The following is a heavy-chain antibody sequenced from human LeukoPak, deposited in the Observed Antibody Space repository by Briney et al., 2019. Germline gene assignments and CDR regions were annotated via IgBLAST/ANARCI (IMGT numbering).Heavy chain of an antibody. J-gene: IGHJ4*02. V-gene: IGHV5-51*01. CDR3: ARGVDYDFWSGYYSPSYYLDY. CDR1: GYSFTSYW. D-gene: IGHD3-3*01. CDR2: IYPGDSDT. Sequence: GESLKISCEGSGYSFTSYWIGWVRQMPGKGLEWMGIIYPGDSDTRYGPSFQGQVTISADKSISTAYLQWSSLKASDTAMYYCARGVDYDFWSGYYSPSYYLDYWGQGTLVTVSS.